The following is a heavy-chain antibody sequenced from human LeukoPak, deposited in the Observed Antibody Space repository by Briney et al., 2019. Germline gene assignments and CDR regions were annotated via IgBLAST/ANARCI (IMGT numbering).Heavy chain of an antibody. V-gene: IGHV3-23*01. D-gene: IGHD3-3*02. J-gene: IGHJ4*02. CDR3: ARTLIGISYYFDY. Sequence: GGSLRLSCAASGFTFSPYVMSWVRQAPGKGLEWVSIVSGSGSNTYYADSVKGRFTVSRDNSKSTLYLQMNSLRADDTAVYYCARTLIGISYYFDYWGQGTLVTVSS. CDR1: GFTFSPYV. CDR2: VSGSGSNT.